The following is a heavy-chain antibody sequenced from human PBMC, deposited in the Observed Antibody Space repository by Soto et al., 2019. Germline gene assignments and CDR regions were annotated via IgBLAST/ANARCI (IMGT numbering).Heavy chain of an antibody. D-gene: IGHD5-18*01. V-gene: IGHV1-69*01. CDR2: ITPIFNTA. CDR1: GGTFSSYV. J-gene: IGHJ3*01. CDR3: ARVLRIQLWKKAFDL. Sequence: QVQLVQSGAEVKKPGSSVKVSCKASGGTFSSYVVSWVRQAPGQGLEWMGGITPIFNTANYAQKVQGRVTITANASTSTAYMELSSLRSEDTAAYFCARVLRIQLWKKAFDLWGQGTMVTVSS.